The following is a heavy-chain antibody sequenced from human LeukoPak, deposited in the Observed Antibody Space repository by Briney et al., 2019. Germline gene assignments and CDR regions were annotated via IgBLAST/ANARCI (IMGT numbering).Heavy chain of an antibody. Sequence: GGSLRLSCTASGFTSGDHAMSWVRQAPGKGLEWVGFIRSKAYGGTTEYAASVKGRFTISREDSKSIAYLQMNSLKTEDTAVYFCSRGPIHLWPPSVDVWGEGTTVIVSS. V-gene: IGHV3-49*04. CDR1: GFTSGDHA. CDR2: IRSKAYGGTT. D-gene: IGHD5-18*01. J-gene: IGHJ6*02. CDR3: SRGPIHLWPPSVDV.